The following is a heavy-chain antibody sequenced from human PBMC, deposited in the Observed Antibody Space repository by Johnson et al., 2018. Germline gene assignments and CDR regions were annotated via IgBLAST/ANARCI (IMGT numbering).Heavy chain of an antibody. V-gene: IGHV3-7*01. J-gene: IGHJ3*01. CDR2: IKPDGSVR. CDR3: ATSSITISGVFSVDAFDV. Sequence: VQLVQSGGGVVQAGGSLRLSCVASGFTFSSYWMSWVRQAPGKGLEWVANIKPDGSVRYFLDSVTGRFTITADNARNAVYLQMNSLRAEDTAVYYCATSSITISGVFSVDAFDVWGPGTMVTVSS. D-gene: IGHD3-3*01. CDR1: GFTFSSYW.